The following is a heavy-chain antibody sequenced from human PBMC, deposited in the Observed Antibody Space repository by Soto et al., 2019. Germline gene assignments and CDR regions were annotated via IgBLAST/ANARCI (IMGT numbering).Heavy chain of an antibody. CDR3: ATLWFGEGNY. J-gene: IGHJ4*02. D-gene: IGHD3-10*01. CDR2: IYYSGST. V-gene: IGHV4-39*01. CDR1: GGSISSSSYY. Sequence: QLQLQESGPGLVKPSETLSLTCTVSGGSISSSSYYWGWIRQPPGKGLEWIGSIYYSGSTYYNPSLKSRVTIPVDTSKNQFSMKLSSVTAADTAVYYCATLWFGEGNYWGQGTLVTVSS.